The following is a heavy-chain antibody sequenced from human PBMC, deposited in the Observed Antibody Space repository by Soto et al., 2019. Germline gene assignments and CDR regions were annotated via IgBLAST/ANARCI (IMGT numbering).Heavy chain of an antibody. CDR1: GFIFSSYA. CDR2: ISGSGGST. D-gene: IGHD3-22*01. V-gene: IGHV3-23*01. Sequence: EVQLLESGGGLVQPGGSLRLSCAASGFIFSSYAMSWVRQAPGKGLEWVSAISGSGGSTYYADSVKGRFTISRDNSKNTLYLQMNSLRAEDTAVYYCAKDPFRVAAMIVVVDHANHFDYWGQGTLVTVSS. J-gene: IGHJ4*02. CDR3: AKDPFRVAAMIVVVDHANHFDY.